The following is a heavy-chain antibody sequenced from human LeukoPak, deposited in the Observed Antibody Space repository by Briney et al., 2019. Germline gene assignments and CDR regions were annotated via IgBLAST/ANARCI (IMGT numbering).Heavy chain of an antibody. J-gene: IGHJ4*02. V-gene: IGHV1-2*02. CDR1: GGTFSSYA. CDR2: INPNSGGT. CDR3: AREYCSGGSCYSGLFSHY. Sequence: GASVKVSCKASGGTFSSYAISWVRQAPGQGLEWMGWINPNSGGTNYAQKFQGRVTMTRDTSISTAYMELSRLRSDDTAVYYCAREYCSGGSCYSGLFSHYWGQGTLVAVSS. D-gene: IGHD2-15*01.